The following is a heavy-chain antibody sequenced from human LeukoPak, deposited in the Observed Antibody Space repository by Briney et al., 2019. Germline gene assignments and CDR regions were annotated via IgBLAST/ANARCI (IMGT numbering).Heavy chain of an antibody. CDR1: GFTFTSSA. J-gene: IGHJ3*02. Sequence: PVKVSCKASGFTFTSSAMQWVRQARGQRLEWIGWIVVGSGNTNYAQKFQERVTITRDMSTSTAYMELSSLRSEDTAVYYCAADSQYDFWSGPMTENAFDIWGQGTMVTVSS. CDR2: IVVGSGNT. CDR3: AADSQYDFWSGPMTENAFDI. D-gene: IGHD3-3*01. V-gene: IGHV1-58*02.